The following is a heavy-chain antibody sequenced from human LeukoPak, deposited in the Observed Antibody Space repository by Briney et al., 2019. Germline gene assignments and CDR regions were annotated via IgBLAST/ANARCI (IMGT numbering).Heavy chain of an antibody. V-gene: IGHV3-30-3*01. CDR1: GFTFSSYA. J-gene: IGHJ4*02. CDR3: AKAKSGYCSGGSCFDS. D-gene: IGHD2-15*01. Sequence: GGSLRLSCAASGFTFSSYAMHWVRQAPGKGLEWVAVISYDGSNKYYADSVKGRFTISRDNSKNTLYLQMNSLRAEDTAVYYCAKAKSGYCSGGSCFDSWGQGTLVTVSS. CDR2: ISYDGSNK.